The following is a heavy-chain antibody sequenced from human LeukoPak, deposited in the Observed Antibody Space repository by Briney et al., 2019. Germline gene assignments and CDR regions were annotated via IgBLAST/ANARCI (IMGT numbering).Heavy chain of an antibody. Sequence: SGTLSLTCAVSGGSISSRNWWSWVRQPPGKGLEWIGEIYHSGSTNYNPSLKSRVTISVDKSNNQFSLKLSSVTAADTAVYFCARQRKGGTFIAAAGSYFDYWGQGTLVTVSS. D-gene: IGHD6-13*01. V-gene: IGHV4-4*02. J-gene: IGHJ4*02. CDR3: ARQRKGGTFIAAAGSYFDY. CDR2: IYHSGST. CDR1: GGSISSRNW.